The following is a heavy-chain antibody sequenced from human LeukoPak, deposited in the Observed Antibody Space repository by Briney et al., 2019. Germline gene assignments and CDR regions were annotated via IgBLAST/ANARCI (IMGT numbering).Heavy chain of an antibody. J-gene: IGHJ5*02. CDR2: IYYSGST. D-gene: IGHD4-11*01. CDR3: ARRAYSDYGGVSVDP. CDR1: GGSISSYY. Sequence: SETLSLTCTVSGGSISSYYWSWIRQPPGKGLEWIGYIYYSGSTNYNPSLKSRVTISVDTSKNQFSLELSSVTAADTAVYYCARRAYSDYGGVSVDPWGQGTLVTVSS. V-gene: IGHV4-59*08.